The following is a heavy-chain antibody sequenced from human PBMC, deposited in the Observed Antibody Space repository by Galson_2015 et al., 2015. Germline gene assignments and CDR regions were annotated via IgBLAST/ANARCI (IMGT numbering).Heavy chain of an antibody. CDR3: ASGIVVVPAASVDAFDI. CDR1: GGTFSSYA. J-gene: IGHJ3*02. V-gene: IGHV1-69*06. Sequence: SVKVSCKASGGTFSSYAISWVRQAPGQGLEWMGGIIPIFGTANYAQKFQGRVTITADKSTSTAYMELSSLRSEDTAVYYCASGIVVVPAASVDAFDIWGQGTMVTVSS. CDR2: IIPIFGTA. D-gene: IGHD2-2*01.